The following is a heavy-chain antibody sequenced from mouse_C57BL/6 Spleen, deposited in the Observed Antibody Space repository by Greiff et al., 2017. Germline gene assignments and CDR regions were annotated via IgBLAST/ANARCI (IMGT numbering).Heavy chain of an antibody. CDR1: GYTFTSYW. Sequence: QVQLKQPGAELVKPGASVKLSCKASGYTFTSYWMHWVKQRPGQGLEWIGMIHPNSGSTNYNEKFKSKATLTVDKSSSTAYMQLSSLTSEDSAVYYCAREGLGLAYWGQGTLVTVSA. CDR3: AREGLGLAY. D-gene: IGHD3-3*01. CDR2: IHPNSGST. J-gene: IGHJ3*01. V-gene: IGHV1-64*01.